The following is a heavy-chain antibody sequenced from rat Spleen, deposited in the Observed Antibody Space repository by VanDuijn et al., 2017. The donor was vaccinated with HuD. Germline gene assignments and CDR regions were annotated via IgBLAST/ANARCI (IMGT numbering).Heavy chain of an antibody. V-gene: IGHV2-63*01. J-gene: IGHJ2*01. CDR1: GFSLTSYN. Sequence: QVQLKESGPGLVQPSQTLSLTCTVSGFSLTSYNVHWVRQPPGKGLEWMGRMRYNGDTSYNSALKSRLSISRDTSKNQVFLKMNSLQTDDTGTYYCTIHPRYWGQGLMVTVSS. D-gene: IGHD3-1*01. CDR2: MRYNGDT. CDR3: TIHPRY.